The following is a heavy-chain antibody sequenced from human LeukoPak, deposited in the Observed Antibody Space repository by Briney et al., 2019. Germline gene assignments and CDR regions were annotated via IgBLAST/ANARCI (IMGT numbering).Heavy chain of an antibody. CDR2: ISNDGNIK. D-gene: IGHD7-27*01. CDR1: GFIFSTYG. Sequence: PGGSLRLSCAGSGFIFSTYGMHWVRQAPGKGLEWVAVISNDGNIKFYADSVRGRFTISRDNSKNILYLQMNSLTAEDTAVHWCAKDPINWGSIYFDCWGQGTLVTVSS. V-gene: IGHV3-30*18. CDR3: AKDPINWGSIYFDC. J-gene: IGHJ4*02.